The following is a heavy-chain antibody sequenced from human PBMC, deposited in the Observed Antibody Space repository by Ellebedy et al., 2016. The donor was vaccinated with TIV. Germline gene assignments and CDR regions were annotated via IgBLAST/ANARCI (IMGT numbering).Heavy chain of an antibody. CDR3: ARPVSILAADWFDP. CDR2: IYYNGST. V-gene: IGHV4-39*02. D-gene: IGHD6-13*01. CDR1: GGSISSSSYY. J-gene: IGHJ5*02. Sequence: MPSETLSLTCTVSGGSISSSSYYWSWIRQPPGKGLEWIGRIYYNGSTYYNPSLKSRVTISVDPSKNHFSLKLNSVIAADTAVYFCARPVSILAADWFDPWGQGTLVTVSS.